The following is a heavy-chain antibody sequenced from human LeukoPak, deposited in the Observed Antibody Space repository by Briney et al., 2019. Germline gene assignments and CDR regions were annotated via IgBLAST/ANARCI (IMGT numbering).Heavy chain of an antibody. J-gene: IGHJ6*03. CDR1: GDIFNSYS. Sequence: SVKVSCKASGDIFNSYSISWVRQAPGQGLEWMGGIIPIFGSANYAQKFQGRVTITTDQSTGTAYMELSSLSSEDTAVYYCARVGRSRGSLPNSYYYMDVWGKGTTVTVSS. CDR2: IIPIFGSA. D-gene: IGHD1-26*01. V-gene: IGHV1-69*05. CDR3: ARVGRSRGSLPNSYYYMDV.